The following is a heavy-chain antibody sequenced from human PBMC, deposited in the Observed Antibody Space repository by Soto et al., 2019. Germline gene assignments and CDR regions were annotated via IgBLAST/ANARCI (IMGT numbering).Heavy chain of an antibody. CDR3: ARGLSGYDYRYYYYGMDV. V-gene: IGHV4-34*01. D-gene: IGHD5-12*01. CDR2: INHSGST. J-gene: IGHJ6*02. Sequence: SETLSLTCAVYGGSFSGYYWSWIRQPPGKGLEWIGEINHSGSTNYNPSLKSRVTISVDTSKNQFSLKLSSVTAADTAVYYCARGLSGYDYRYYYYGMDVWGQGTTVTVSS. CDR1: GGSFSGYY.